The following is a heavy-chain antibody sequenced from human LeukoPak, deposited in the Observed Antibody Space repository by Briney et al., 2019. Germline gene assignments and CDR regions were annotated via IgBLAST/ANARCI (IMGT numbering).Heavy chain of an antibody. Sequence: GESLKISCKGCGYSFTTHWIGWVRQLPGKGLEWMGLIFPGDSETIYSPSLQGQVTISADKSINTAYLRWSSLKASDTAMYYCATSESQTRFDYWGQGTLVTVSS. D-gene: IGHD1/OR15-1a*01. J-gene: IGHJ4*02. CDR2: IFPGDSET. V-gene: IGHV5-51*01. CDR3: ATSESQTRFDY. CDR1: GYSFTTHW.